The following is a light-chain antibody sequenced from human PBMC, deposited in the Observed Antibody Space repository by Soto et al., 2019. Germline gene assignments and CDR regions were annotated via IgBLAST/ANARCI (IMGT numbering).Light chain of an antibody. Sequence: IVMTQSPATLTVSPGERATLSCRASQSVSNNLAWYQQKPGQAPRLLIYGASTRATGIPARFSGSGSGTEFTLTISSLQSEDFAVYYCQQYNNWPGTFGGGTKVEIK. CDR3: QQYNNWPGT. CDR2: GAS. CDR1: QSVSNN. V-gene: IGKV3-15*01. J-gene: IGKJ4*01.